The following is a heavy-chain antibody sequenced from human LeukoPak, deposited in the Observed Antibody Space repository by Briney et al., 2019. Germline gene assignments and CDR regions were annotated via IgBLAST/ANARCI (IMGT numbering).Heavy chain of an antibody. J-gene: IGHJ4*02. D-gene: IGHD2-8*01. CDR2: ISDDGRHN. V-gene: IGHV3-30*04. CDR1: GFTFSTYA. Sequence: PGGSLRLSCAASGFTFSTYAMNWVRQAPGKGLEWVAVISDDGRHNYYADSVKGRFTISRDNSKSTLYLQMNSLGDDDSAAYFCARVYLERLTAGYFDHWGQGTQVTVSP. CDR3: ARVYLERLTAGYFDH.